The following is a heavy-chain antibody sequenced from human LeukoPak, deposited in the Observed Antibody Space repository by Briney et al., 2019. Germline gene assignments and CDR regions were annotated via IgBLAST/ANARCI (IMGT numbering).Heavy chain of an antibody. Sequence: ASVKVSCKASGYTFTGYYMHRVRQAPGQGLEWMGWINPNSGGTNHAQKFQGRVTMTRDTSISTAYMELSRLRSDDTAVYYCARGPGVTDQYYYYYGMDVWGQGTTVTVSS. J-gene: IGHJ6*02. CDR1: GYTFTGYY. V-gene: IGHV1-2*02. D-gene: IGHD2-8*01. CDR3: ARGPGVTDQYYYYYGMDV. CDR2: INPNSGGT.